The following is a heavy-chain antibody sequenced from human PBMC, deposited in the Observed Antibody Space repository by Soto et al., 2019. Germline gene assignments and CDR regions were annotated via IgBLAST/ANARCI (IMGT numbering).Heavy chain of an antibody. CDR2: LYSGGST. D-gene: IGHD3-3*02. CDR1: GFTVSTNY. CDR3: ARHRDAFSSTFDY. V-gene: IGHV3-53*02. J-gene: IGHJ4*02. Sequence: EVQLVETGGGLIQPGGSLRLSCAVSGFTVSTNYMSWVRQAPGKGLEWVSALYSGGSTYYADSVKGRFTISRDNSKNTLHLQMNSLRAEDTALYYCARHRDAFSSTFDYWGQRTLVTVSS.